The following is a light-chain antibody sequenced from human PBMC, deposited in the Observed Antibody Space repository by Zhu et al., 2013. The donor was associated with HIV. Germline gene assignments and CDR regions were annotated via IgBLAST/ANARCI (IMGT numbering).Light chain of an antibody. J-gene: IGKJ3*01. CDR2: GAS. V-gene: IGKV3-15*01. Sequence: EIALTQSPATLSVSPGERATLSCRASQSVNGKLAWYRQKPGQTPRLLISGASARASGVPARFTGSGAGTEYTLTINSLQPDDFVIYHCQQYSDWFPITFGPGTKVELK. CDR1: QSVNGK. CDR3: QQYSDWFPIT.